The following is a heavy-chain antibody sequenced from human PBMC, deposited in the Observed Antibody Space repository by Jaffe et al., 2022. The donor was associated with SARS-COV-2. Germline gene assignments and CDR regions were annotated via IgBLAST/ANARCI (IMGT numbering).Heavy chain of an antibody. CDR2: ISSGGSII. J-gene: IGHJ4*02. D-gene: IGHD6-13*01. CDR1: GFTFSDYY. Sequence: QVQLEESGGGLVKPGGSLRLSCAGSGFTFSDYYMSWIRQAPGKGLEWVSYISSGGSIIYYADSVKGRLTISRDNAKNSLYLQMNSLRAEDTAVYYCFIASSWYFQYWGQGTLVTVSS. CDR3: FIASSWYFQY. V-gene: IGHV3-11*01.